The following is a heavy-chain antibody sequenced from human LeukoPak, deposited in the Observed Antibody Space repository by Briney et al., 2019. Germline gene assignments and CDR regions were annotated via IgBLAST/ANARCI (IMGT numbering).Heavy chain of an antibody. D-gene: IGHD1-7*01. J-gene: IGHJ4*02. CDR2: IRYDGTND. Sequence: GGSLRLSCAASGFTFSSYGMHWVRQAPDKGLEWVACIRYDGTNDYYADSVKGRFTISRDNAKNSLYLQMNSLRAEDTAVYYCARPLTGTTDYFDYWGQGTLVTVSS. CDR3: ARPLTGTTDYFDY. V-gene: IGHV3-30*02. CDR1: GFTFSSYG.